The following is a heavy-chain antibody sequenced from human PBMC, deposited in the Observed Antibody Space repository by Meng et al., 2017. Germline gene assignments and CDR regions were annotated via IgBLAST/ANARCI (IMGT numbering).Heavy chain of an antibody. CDR2: INHSGST. CDR3: ARGVRLPDY. CDR1: GGSFRCYS. J-gene: IGHJ4*02. D-gene: IGHD2-15*01. Sequence: QLQQRGAGICTPVNTLALPCAVYGGSFRCYSWSWIRQPPGKGLEWIGEINHSGSTNYNPSLKSRVTISVDTSKNQFSLKLSSVTAADTAVYYCARGVRLPDYWGQGTLVTVSS. V-gene: IGHV4-34*01.